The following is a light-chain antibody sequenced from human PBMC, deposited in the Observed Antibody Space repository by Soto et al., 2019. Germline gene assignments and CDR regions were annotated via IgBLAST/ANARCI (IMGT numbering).Light chain of an antibody. V-gene: IGKV1-9*01. CDR2: SAS. Sequence: DIQLTQSPSFLSASVGDRVTITCRASQDISSYLAWYQQRPGKVPRFLTHSASTLQSGVPSRFSATGSGTTFTLTISSLQPEDIATYYWPQLNRCPRTFGQGTKVEV. CDR1: QDISSY. CDR3: PQLNRCPRT. J-gene: IGKJ1*01.